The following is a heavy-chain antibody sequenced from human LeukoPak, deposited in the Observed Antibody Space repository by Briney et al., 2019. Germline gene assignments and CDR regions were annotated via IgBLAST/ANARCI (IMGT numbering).Heavy chain of an antibody. J-gene: IGHJ4*02. CDR2: IYYSGST. CDR3: ATRERAPSLLDIVGDY. CDR1: GGSIGSSSYY. V-gene: IGHV4-39*01. Sequence: SETLSLTCTVSGGSIGSSSYYWGWIRQPPGKGLEWIGSIYYSGSTYYNPSLKSRVTISVDTSKNQFSLKLSSVTAADTAVYYCATRERAPSLLDIVGDYWGQGTLVTVSS. D-gene: IGHD5-12*01.